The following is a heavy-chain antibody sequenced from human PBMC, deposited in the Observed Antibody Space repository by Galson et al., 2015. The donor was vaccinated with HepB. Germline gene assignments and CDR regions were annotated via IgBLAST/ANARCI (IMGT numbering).Heavy chain of an antibody. CDR3: ARHLRVGRPPLEKIVVVPAAISQPFDP. V-gene: IGHV4-39*01. J-gene: IGHJ5*02. CDR2: IYYSGST. CDR1: GGSISSSSYY. D-gene: IGHD2-2*01. Sequence: ETLSLTCTVSGGSISSSSYYWGWIRQPPGKGLEWIGSIYYSGSTYYNPPLKSRVTISVDTSKNQFSLKLSSVTAADTAVYYCARHLRVGRPPLEKIVVVPAAISQPFDPWGQGTLVTVSS.